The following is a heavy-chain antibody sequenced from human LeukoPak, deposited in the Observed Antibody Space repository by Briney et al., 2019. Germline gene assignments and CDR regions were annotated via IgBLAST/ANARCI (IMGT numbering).Heavy chain of an antibody. CDR2: ISYDGSIE. Sequence: PGRSLRLSCAASGFTFSSYGMHWVRQAPGKGLEWVAVISYDGSIEYYADSVKGRFSISGDNSKNTLYLQMNSLRAEDTALYYCAKGISSGYFDYWGPGTLVTVSS. J-gene: IGHJ4*02. V-gene: IGHV3-30*18. CDR3: AKGISSGYFDY. CDR1: GFTFSSYG. D-gene: IGHD3-22*01.